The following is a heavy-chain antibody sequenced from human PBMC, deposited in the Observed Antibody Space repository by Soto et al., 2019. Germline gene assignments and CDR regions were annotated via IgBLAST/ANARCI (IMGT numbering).Heavy chain of an antibody. D-gene: IGHD1-1*01. Sequence: GGSLRLSCVASGFIFRNHLMSRVRQAPGKGLEWVANIKQDGSEQYYVDPVKGRFTISRDNAKSSLYLQMNSLRADDTAVYYCTTLSSTWPTGVDYWGQGTMLAV. CDR2: IKQDGSEQ. CDR1: GFIFRNHL. CDR3: TTLSSTWPTGVDY. V-gene: IGHV3-7*03. J-gene: IGHJ4*02.